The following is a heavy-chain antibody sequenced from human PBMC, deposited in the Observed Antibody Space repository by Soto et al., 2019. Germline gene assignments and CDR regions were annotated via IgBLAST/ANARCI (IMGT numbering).Heavy chain of an antibody. CDR2: IIPLFGTP. D-gene: IGHD1-26*01. CDR1: GGTFTSYA. V-gene: IGHV1-69*01. J-gene: IGHJ4*02. Sequence: QVQLVQSGAEVRKPGSSVKVSCKASGGTFTSYAISWVRRAPGQGLEWIGGIIPLFGTPDYAQKFQGRVTITADESTSTAYLELKTLRSEDTALYYCATKGDLVGATARRGFEDWGQGTLVTVSS. CDR3: ATKGDLVGATARRGFED.